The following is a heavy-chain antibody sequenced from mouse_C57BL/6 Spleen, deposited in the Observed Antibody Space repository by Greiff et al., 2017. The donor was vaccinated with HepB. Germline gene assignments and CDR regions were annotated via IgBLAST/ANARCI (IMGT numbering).Heavy chain of an antibody. CDR2: IDPETGGT. J-gene: IGHJ1*03. Sequence: VQLQQSGAELVRPGASVTLSCKASGYTCTDYEMHWVKQTPVHGLEWIGAIDPETGGTAYNQKFKGKAILTADKSSSTAYMELRSLTSEDSAVYYCTRTYYYGSSYDWYFDVWGTGTTVTVSS. V-gene: IGHV1-15*01. CDR1: GYTCTDYE. D-gene: IGHD1-1*01. CDR3: TRTYYYGSSYDWYFDV.